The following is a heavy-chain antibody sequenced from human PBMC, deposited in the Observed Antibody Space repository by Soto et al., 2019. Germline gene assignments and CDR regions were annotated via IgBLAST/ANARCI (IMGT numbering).Heavy chain of an antibody. Sequence: PSETLSLTCSVSGGSISSNMYYWGWIRQPPGKGLEWIGSIYYSGRTYYNASLMSRVTMSVDTSKNQFSLKLSSLTAADTAVYYCARHPTASTHGMDVWGQGTPVTVSS. J-gene: IGHJ6*02. CDR3: ARHPTASTHGMDV. D-gene: IGHD6-6*01. CDR2: IYYSGRT. V-gene: IGHV4-39*01. CDR1: GGSISSNMYY.